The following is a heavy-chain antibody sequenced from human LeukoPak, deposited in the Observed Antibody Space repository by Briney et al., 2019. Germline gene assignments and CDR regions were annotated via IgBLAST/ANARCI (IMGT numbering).Heavy chain of an antibody. Sequence: SQTLSLTCAVSGGSISSGGYSWSWIRQPPGKGLEWIGYIYHSGSTYYNPSLKSRVTISVDRSKNQFSLKLSSVTAADTAVYFCARSKSWAHADSWGQGTLVTVSS. CDR1: GGSISSGGYS. CDR2: IYHSGST. D-gene: IGHD1-26*01. J-gene: IGHJ4*02. CDR3: ARSKSWAHADS. V-gene: IGHV4-30-2*01.